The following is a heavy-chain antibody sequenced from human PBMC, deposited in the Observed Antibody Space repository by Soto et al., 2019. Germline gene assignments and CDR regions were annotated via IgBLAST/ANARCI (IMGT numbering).Heavy chain of an antibody. Sequence: GGSLRLSCAVSGFTFDDNAMHWVRQAPEKGLEWVSGINWKSDIGYADSVKGRFTISRDNAENSLYLQMNSLRSEDTAVYYCARGVYYDSSGNYYYYGMDVWGQGTTVTVSS. CDR2: INWKSDI. D-gene: IGHD3-22*01. CDR1: GFTFDDNA. J-gene: IGHJ6*02. V-gene: IGHV3-9*01. CDR3: ARGVYYDSSGNYYYYGMDV.